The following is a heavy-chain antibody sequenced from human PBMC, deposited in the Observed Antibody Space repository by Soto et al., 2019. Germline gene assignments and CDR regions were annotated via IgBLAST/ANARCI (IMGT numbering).Heavy chain of an antibody. CDR2: IKSKTDGGTT. CDR3: TTGVTSRGMDV. CDR1: GFTFSNAW. D-gene: IGHD2-21*02. V-gene: IGHV3-15*01. Sequence: GGSLRLSCAASGFTFSNAWMSWVRQAPGKGLEWVGRIKSKTDGGTTDYAAPVKDRFTISRDDSKNTLYLQMNSLKTEDTAVYYCTTGVTSRGMDVWGQGTTVTVSS. J-gene: IGHJ6*02.